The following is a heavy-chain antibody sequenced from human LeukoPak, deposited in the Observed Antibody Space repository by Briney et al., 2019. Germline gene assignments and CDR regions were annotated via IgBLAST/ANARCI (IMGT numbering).Heavy chain of an antibody. D-gene: IGHD1-7*01. V-gene: IGHV3-7*01. J-gene: IGHJ2*01. CDR1: GFTFSSDW. CDR2: IKQDEGEK. Sequence: GGSLRLSCAASGFTFSSDWMIWVRQAPGKGLEWVANIKQDEGEKFYVDSVKGRFTVSRDNAKNSLYLQMNSLRVEDTAVYYCVRYYTRNSWYFDLWGRGTLVTVSS. CDR3: VRYYTRNSWYFDL.